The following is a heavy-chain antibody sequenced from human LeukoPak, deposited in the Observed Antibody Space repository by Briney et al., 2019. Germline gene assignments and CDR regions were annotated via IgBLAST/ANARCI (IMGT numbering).Heavy chain of an antibody. J-gene: IGHJ5*02. CDR2: IMSIFGGA. Sequence: ASVKVSCKASGGTFSSYANSWVRQAPGQGLEWMGGIMSIFGGANYAQKFQGRLTITADESTSTAYMELSSLRSEDTAIYYCAKVEIVAAPSWFDPWGQGTLVTVSS. CDR1: GGTFSSYA. CDR3: AKVEIVAAPSWFDP. D-gene: IGHD6-13*01. V-gene: IGHV1-69*13.